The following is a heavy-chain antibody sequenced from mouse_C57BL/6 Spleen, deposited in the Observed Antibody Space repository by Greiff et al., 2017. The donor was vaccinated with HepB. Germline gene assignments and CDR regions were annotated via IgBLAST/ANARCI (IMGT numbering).Heavy chain of an antibody. D-gene: IGHD2-5*01. CDR3: ARAYYSNPSFDY. Sequence: QVQLQQSGAELARPGASVKLSCKASGYTFTSYGISWVKQRTGQGLEWIGEIYPRSGNNYYNEKFKGKATLTADKSSSTAYMELRSLTSEDSAVYFCARAYYSNPSFDYWGQGTTLTVSS. J-gene: IGHJ2*01. V-gene: IGHV1-81*01. CDR1: GYTFTSYG. CDR2: IYPRSGNN.